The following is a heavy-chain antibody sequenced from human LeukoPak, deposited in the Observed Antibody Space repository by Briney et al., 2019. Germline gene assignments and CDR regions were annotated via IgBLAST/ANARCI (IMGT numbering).Heavy chain of an antibody. CDR3: VTDASTYCSNGVCYTGGNFDY. Sequence: GGSLRLSCAASGFSFSIAWMSWVRQAPGKGLEWLDRIKRKTDGVTTDYAAPVKGRFTISRDDSKNTMYLQMSSLTTEDKAMYYCVTDASTYCSNGVCYTGGNFDYWGQGTLVTVSS. V-gene: IGHV3-15*01. J-gene: IGHJ4*02. CDR1: GFSFSIAW. CDR2: IKRKTDGVTT. D-gene: IGHD2-8*01.